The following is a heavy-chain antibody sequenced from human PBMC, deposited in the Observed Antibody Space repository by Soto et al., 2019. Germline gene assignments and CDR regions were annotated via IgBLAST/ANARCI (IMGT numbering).Heavy chain of an antibody. J-gene: IGHJ4*02. Sequence: EVQLVESGGSLVQPGGSLRLSCEASGFTFSSRWMTWVRQGPGKGLEWVANIKQDENGKDYVDSVKGRFTISRDNAKNSLYLQMNSLRAEDTAVYYVATHDGPAAAGLVLDFWGQGTLVTVSS. D-gene: IGHD6-13*01. CDR3: ATHDGPAAAGLVLDF. CDR2: IKQDENGK. CDR1: GFTFSSRW. V-gene: IGHV3-7*02.